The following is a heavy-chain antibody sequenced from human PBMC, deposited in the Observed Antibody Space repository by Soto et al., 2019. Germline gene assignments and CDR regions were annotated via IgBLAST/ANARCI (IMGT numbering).Heavy chain of an antibody. V-gene: IGHV3-30*03. CDR3: GAGQYFYDY. Sequence: QVQLVESGGGEVQPGKSLRLSCAASGFSFTNYGMHWVRKAPGKGLECVALISYDGTNKYYADSVKGRFTISRDNSKNTLYLQMNSLRPEDTAVYYCGAGQYFYDYWGQGTLVSVSS. CDR1: GFSFTNYG. CDR2: ISYDGTNK. J-gene: IGHJ4*02. D-gene: IGHD6-13*01.